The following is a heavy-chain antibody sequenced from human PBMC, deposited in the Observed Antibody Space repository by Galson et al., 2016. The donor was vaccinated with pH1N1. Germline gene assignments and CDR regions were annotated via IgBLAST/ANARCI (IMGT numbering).Heavy chain of an antibody. CDR3: TTGYRCAPTNCYGYYYYYMPV. J-gene: IGHJ6*03. CDR2: LYPEDGKT. CDR1: GYTFTELS. D-gene: IGHD2-2*01. V-gene: IGHV1-24*01. Sequence: SVKVSCKVSGYTFTELSMHWVRQAPGKGLEWMGTLYPEDGKTTYAQKFQGRVTMTEDTSTDTAYMELSSLRSDDTAIYYCTTGYRCAPTNCYGYYYYYMPVWGQGTTVVVSS.